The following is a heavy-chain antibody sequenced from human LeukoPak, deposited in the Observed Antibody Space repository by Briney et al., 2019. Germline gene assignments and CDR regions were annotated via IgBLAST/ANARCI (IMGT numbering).Heavy chain of an antibody. CDR3: AKAREYSGYDWDY. J-gene: IGHJ4*02. CDR1: GFTFSSYA. D-gene: IGHD5-12*01. V-gene: IGHV3-23*01. Sequence: GGSLRLSCAASGFTFSSYAMSWVRQAPGKGLEWVSSMSGSGGSTYYGDSVKGRFTVSRDNSKNTLYVQMNSLRAEDTAVYYCAKAREYSGYDWDYWGQGALVTVSS. CDR2: MSGSGGST.